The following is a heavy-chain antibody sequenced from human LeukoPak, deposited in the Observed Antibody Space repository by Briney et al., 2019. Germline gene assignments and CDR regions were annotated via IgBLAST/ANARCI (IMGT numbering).Heavy chain of an antibody. Sequence: GGSLRLSCAASGFSFSSYAMGWVRQAPGKGLEWVAALSYDGSTEYYEDSVKGRFTISRDNSKNTLYLQMNSLRVEDTAVYYCAREFVVFGSSTSCFDSWGQGTLVTVSS. CDR2: LSYDGSTE. CDR1: GFSFSSYA. D-gene: IGHD2-2*01. J-gene: IGHJ4*02. CDR3: AREFVVFGSSTSCFDS. V-gene: IGHV3-30-3*01.